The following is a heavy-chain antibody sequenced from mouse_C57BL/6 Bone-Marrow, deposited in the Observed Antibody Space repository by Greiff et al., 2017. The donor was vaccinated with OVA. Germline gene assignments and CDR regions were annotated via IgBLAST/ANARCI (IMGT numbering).Heavy chain of an antibody. Sequence: EVMLVESGGGLVQPGGSLKLSCAASGFTFSDYGMAWVRQAPRKGPEWVAFISNLAYSIYYADTVTGRFTISRENAKNTLYLEMSSLRSEDTAMYYCARRAYDGYYYWYFDVWGTGTTVTVSS. CDR1: GFTFSDYG. V-gene: IGHV5-15*01. CDR2: ISNLAYSI. D-gene: IGHD2-3*01. J-gene: IGHJ1*03. CDR3: ARRAYDGYYYWYFDV.